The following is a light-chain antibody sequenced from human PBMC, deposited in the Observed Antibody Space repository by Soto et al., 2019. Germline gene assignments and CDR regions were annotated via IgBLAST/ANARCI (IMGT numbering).Light chain of an antibody. CDR1: SSDVGGYNY. CDR3: CSYAGRRV. Sequence: QSVLTQPRSVSGSPGQSVTISCTGTSSDVGGYNYVSWYQQHPGKAPKLMIYDVSKRPSGVPDRFSGSKSGNTASLTISGLQAEDEAAYYCCSYAGRRVFGTGTKVTV. CDR2: DVS. J-gene: IGLJ1*01. V-gene: IGLV2-11*01.